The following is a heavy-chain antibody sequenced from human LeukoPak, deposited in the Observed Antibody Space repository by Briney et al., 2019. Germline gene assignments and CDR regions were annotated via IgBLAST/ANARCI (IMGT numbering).Heavy chain of an antibody. CDR1: GGSISSYY. J-gene: IGHJ4*02. Sequence: SETLSLTCTVSGGSISSYYWSWIRQPPGKGLEWVGYIYYSGSTNYNPHLMSRVTISVDTTKNQFSLKLSSVTSAGPAVYCCAGGADNAGDYFVYWGQGTLVTVSS. D-gene: IGHD2-8*02. V-gene: IGHV4-59*01. CDR3: AGGADNAGDYFVY. CDR2: IYYSGST.